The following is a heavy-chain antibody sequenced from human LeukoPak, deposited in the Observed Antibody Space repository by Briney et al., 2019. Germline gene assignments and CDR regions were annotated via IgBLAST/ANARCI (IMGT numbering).Heavy chain of an antibody. Sequence: SETLSLTCAVYGGSFSGYYWSWIRQPPGKGLEWIGEINHSGSTNYNPSLKGRVTISVDTSKNQFSLKLSSVTAADTAVYYCARGGPCSSSWYGYWGQGTLVTVSS. CDR3: ARGGPCSSSWYGY. J-gene: IGHJ4*02. CDR2: INHSGST. CDR1: GGSFSGYY. D-gene: IGHD6-13*01. V-gene: IGHV4-34*01.